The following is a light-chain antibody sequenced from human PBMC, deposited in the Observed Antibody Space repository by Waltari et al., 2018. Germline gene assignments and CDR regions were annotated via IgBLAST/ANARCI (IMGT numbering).Light chain of an antibody. CDR2: GKSN. CDR1: SLRSHY. V-gene: IGLV3-19*01. J-gene: IGLJ2*01. Sequence: SSELTQDPAVSVALGQTVRITCQGDSLRSHYASWYQQEPGQAPRLLIYGKSNRRPSGVPDRFSGSSSGNTASLTITGAQAEGEADYYCNSRDSSDDYQLFGGGTKVSVL. CDR3: NSRDSSDDYQL.